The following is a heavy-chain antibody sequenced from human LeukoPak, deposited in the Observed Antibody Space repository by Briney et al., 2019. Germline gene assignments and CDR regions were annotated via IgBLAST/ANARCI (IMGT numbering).Heavy chain of an antibody. D-gene: IGHD5-12*01. V-gene: IGHV4-34*01. Sequence: SSETLSLTCAVYGGSFSGYYWSWIRQPPGKGLEWIGEINHSGSTNYNPSLKSRVTISVDTSKNQFSLKLSPVTAADTAVYYCARVAYGSGYDSDYWGQGTLVTVSS. CDR1: GGSFSGYY. J-gene: IGHJ4*02. CDR2: INHSGST. CDR3: ARVAYGSGYDSDY.